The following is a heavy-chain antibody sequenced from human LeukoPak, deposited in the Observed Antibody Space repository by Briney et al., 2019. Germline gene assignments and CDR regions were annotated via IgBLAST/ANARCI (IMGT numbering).Heavy chain of an antibody. Sequence: GASVKVSCKASGYTFTNYYIHWVRQAPGQGLEWVGLINPNSGSPAYAQRFQGRVTVTTDTSTSTVYMELNSLGSEDTAVYYCARERRAWGEDFWGQGTLVTVSS. V-gene: IGHV1-46*01. CDR2: INPNSGSP. CDR1: GYTFTNYY. CDR3: ARERRAWGEDF. D-gene: IGHD3-16*01. J-gene: IGHJ4*02.